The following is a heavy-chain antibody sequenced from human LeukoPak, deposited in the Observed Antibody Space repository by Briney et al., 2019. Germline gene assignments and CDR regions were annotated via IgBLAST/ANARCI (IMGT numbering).Heavy chain of an antibody. CDR2: IIPFFGTT. D-gene: IGHD1-1*01. CDR3: ARGGGGDQQLILGY. J-gene: IGHJ4*02. V-gene: IGHV1-69*13. CDR1: GYTFTSYD. Sequence: ASVKVSCKASGYTFTSYDISWVRQAPGQGLEWMGGIIPFFGTTNYAQKFLGRVTITADESTSTAYMELSSLRSEDTAVFYCARGGGGDQQLILGYWGQGTLVTVSS.